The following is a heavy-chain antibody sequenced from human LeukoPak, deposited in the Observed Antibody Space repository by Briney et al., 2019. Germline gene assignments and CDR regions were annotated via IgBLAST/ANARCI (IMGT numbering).Heavy chain of an antibody. CDR1: GYTFTSYD. D-gene: IGHD3-16*01. Sequence: ASVKVSCKASGYTFTSYDINWVRQATGQGLEWMGWMNPNGGNTGYAQKFQGRVTMTRNTSISTAYMELSSLRSEDTAVYYCARAGFGGYGMDVWGQGTTVTVSS. V-gene: IGHV1-8*01. J-gene: IGHJ6*02. CDR2: MNPNGGNT. CDR3: ARAGFGGYGMDV.